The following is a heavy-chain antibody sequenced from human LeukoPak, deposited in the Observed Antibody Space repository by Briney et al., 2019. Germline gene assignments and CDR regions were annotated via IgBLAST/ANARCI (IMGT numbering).Heavy chain of an antibody. CDR1: GFTFSSYT. Sequence: GGSLRLSCAASGFTFSSYTFNWVRQAPGKGLEWVSAISGSGGSTYYADSVKGRFTISRDNSKNTLYLQMNSLRAEDTAVYYCARQLGGLQTMVRGVIVYWGQGTLVTVSS. J-gene: IGHJ4*02. V-gene: IGHV3-23*01. D-gene: IGHD3-10*01. CDR2: ISGSGGST. CDR3: ARQLGGLQTMVRGVIVY.